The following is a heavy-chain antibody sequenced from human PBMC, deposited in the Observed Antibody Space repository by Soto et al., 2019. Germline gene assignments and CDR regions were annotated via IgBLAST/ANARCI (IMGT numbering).Heavy chain of an antibody. CDR1: GFTFSTYW. V-gene: IGHV3-7*01. J-gene: IGHJ4*02. CDR3: ARARGTDY. CDR2: IKQDGSEK. Sequence: GGSLRLSCVASGFTFSTYWMSWVRQAPGKGLEWVANIKQDGSEKYYVDSVKGRFTISRDNAKKSLYLQMNSLRAEDTAVYYCARARGTDYWGQGTLVTVSS.